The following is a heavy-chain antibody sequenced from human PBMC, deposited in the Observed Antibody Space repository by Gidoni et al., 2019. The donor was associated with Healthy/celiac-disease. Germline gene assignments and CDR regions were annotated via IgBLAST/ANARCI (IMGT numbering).Heavy chain of an antibody. J-gene: IGHJ6*02. CDR3: ARDEAAAGHGDYYYGMDV. Sequence: QLQLQESGPGLVKPSETLSLTCTVSGGSISSTSYYWGWIRQPPGKGLEWIGSIYYSGSTYYNPSLKSRVTISVDTSKNQFSLKLSSVTAADTAVYYCARDEAAAGHGDYYYGMDVWGQGTTVTVSS. V-gene: IGHV4-39*07. CDR2: IYYSGST. CDR1: GGSISSTSYY. D-gene: IGHD6-13*01.